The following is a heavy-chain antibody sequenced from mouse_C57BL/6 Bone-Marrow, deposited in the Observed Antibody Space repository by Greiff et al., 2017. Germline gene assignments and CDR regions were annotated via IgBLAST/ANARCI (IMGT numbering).Heavy chain of an antibody. CDR2: IWGGGRT. Sequence: VMVVESGPGLVAPSQSLSITCPVSGLSLTSHGVDWVRQPPGKGLEWLGVIWGGGRTNYNSALMSRLSISKDNSKSQVSLKMNILLTDDTAMYYCVKHGIYYGNYDAMDYWGQGTSVTVSS. CDR3: VKHGIYYGNYDAMDY. V-gene: IGHV2-9*01. D-gene: IGHD2-1*01. CDR1: GLSLTSHG. J-gene: IGHJ4*01.